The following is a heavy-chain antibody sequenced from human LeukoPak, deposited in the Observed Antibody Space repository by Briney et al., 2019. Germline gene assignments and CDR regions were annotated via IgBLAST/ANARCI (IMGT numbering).Heavy chain of an antibody. J-gene: IGHJ4*02. CDR2: ISGSGGST. Sequence: GGSLRLSCAASGFTFSSYGMSWVRQAPGKGLEWVSAISGSGGSTYYADSVKGRFTISRDNSKNTLYLQMNSLRAEDTAVYYCAKGGVIVVVPDYWGQGTLVTVSS. CDR1: GFTFSSYG. CDR3: AKGGVIVVVPDY. V-gene: IGHV3-23*01. D-gene: IGHD3-22*01.